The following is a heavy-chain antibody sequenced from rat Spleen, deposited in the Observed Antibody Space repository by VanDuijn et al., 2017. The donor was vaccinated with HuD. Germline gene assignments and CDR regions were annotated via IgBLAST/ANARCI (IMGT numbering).Heavy chain of an antibody. CDR3: ATGVTTVVADYYVMDA. CDR2: ISPSGGST. Sequence: EVQLVESGGGLVQPGRSLKLSCAASGFTFSNYGMHWIRQAPTKGLEWVASISPSGGSTYYQDSVKGRFTVSRDNAKSTLYLQMDSLRSEDAATYYCATGVTTVVADYYVMDAWGQGVMVTVSS. V-gene: IGHV5-19*01. J-gene: IGHJ2*01. D-gene: IGHD1-1*01. CDR1: GFTFSNYG.